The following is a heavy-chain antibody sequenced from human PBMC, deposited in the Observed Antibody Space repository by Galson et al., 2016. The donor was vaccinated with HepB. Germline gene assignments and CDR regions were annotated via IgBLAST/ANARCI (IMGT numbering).Heavy chain of an antibody. Sequence: SETLSLTCTVSDGSISSNNFCWVWVRQPPGKGLEWIGTYYRGKTYYNPSLAGRATISVSMSTDLFFLQVTFLTAANTAVYYWGRAGLGSKASFDSWGQGTLVTVSS. CDR1: DGSISSNNFC. D-gene: IGHD1-26*01. J-gene: IGHJ4*02. CDR3: GRAGLGSKASFDS. V-gene: IGHV4-39*01. CDR2: YYRGKT.